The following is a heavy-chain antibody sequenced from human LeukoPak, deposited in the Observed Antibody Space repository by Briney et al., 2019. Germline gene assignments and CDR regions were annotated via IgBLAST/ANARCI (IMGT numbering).Heavy chain of an antibody. D-gene: IGHD5-18*01. V-gene: IGHV3-30-3*01. CDR3: ASPDTAMGLFDY. CDR1: GFTFSSYA. CDR2: TSYDGSNK. Sequence: AGGSLRLSCAASGFTFSSYAMHWVRQAPGKGLEWVAVTSYDGSNKYYADSVKGRFTISRDNSKNTLYLQMNSLRAEGTAVYYCASPDTAMGLFDYWGQGTLVTVSS. J-gene: IGHJ4*02.